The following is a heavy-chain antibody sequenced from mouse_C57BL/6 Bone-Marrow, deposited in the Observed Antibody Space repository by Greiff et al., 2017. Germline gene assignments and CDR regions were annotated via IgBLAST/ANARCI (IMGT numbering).Heavy chain of an antibody. V-gene: IGHV10-1*01. CDR3: VRRITTVVATGGY. Sequence: EVQLVESGGGLVQPKGSLKLSCAASGFSFNTYAMNWVRQAPGKGLEWVARIRSKSNNYATYYADSVKDRFTISRDDSESMLYLQMNNLKTEDTAMYYCVRRITTVVATGGYWGQGTTLTVSS. D-gene: IGHD1-1*01. CDR1: GFSFNTYA. CDR2: IRSKSNNYAT. J-gene: IGHJ2*01.